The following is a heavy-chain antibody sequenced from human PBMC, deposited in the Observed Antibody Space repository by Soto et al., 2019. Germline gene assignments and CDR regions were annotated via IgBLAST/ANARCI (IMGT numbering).Heavy chain of an antibody. V-gene: IGHV4-4*07. Sequence: SETLSLTCTVSGGSISSYYWSWIRQPAGKGLEWIGRIYTSGSTNYNPSLKSRVTMSVDTSKNQFSLKLSSVTAADTAVYYCASLVYNFNVFWSDPWGHGSLDTVSS. CDR2: IYTSGST. D-gene: IGHD1-20*01. J-gene: IGHJ5*02. CDR1: GGSISSYY. CDR3: ASLVYNFNVFWSDP.